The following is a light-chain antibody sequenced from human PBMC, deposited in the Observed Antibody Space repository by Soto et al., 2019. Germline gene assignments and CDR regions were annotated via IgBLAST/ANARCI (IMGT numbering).Light chain of an antibody. CDR2: GAS. CDR3: QQYNSWWT. V-gene: IGKV3-15*01. CDR1: QSVSSS. Sequence: EIVMTQSPATLSVSPGERATLSCRASQSVSSSLAWYQQKPGQAPRLLIYGASTRATGIPARFSGSGSGTEFTLTISSLQSEDFAVYYCQQYNSWWTFGLGTKVEVK. J-gene: IGKJ1*01.